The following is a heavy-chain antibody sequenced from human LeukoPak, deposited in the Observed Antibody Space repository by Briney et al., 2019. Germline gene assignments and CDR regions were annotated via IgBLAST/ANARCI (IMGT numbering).Heavy chain of an antibody. Sequence: GGSLRLSCAASGFSVSSNYMSWVRQAPGKGLECVSLIYSGGSTYYADSVKGRFTISRDNSKNMLYLQMNSLRAEDTAVYYCARDPVTSDAFDIWGQGTMVTVSS. CDR3: ARDPVTSDAFDI. D-gene: IGHD4-23*01. J-gene: IGHJ3*02. CDR1: GFSVSSNY. V-gene: IGHV3-66*01. CDR2: IYSGGST.